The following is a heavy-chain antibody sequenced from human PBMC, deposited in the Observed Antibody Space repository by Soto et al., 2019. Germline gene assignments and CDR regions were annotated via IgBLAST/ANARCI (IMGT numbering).Heavy chain of an antibody. CDR1: GYTFTSYG. D-gene: IGHD3-22*01. Sequence: ASVKVSCKASGYTFTSYGISWVRQAPGQGLEWMGWISAYNGNTNYAQKLQGRVTMTTDTSTSTAYMELRSLRSDDTAVYYCARGEYHYYYDRSGYLAWFDPWGQGSLVTVSS. J-gene: IGHJ5*02. CDR2: ISAYNGNT. V-gene: IGHV1-18*01. CDR3: ARGEYHYYYDRSGYLAWFDP.